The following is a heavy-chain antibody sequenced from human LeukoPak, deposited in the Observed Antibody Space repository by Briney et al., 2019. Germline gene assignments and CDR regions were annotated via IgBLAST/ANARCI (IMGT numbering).Heavy chain of an antibody. CDR2: INHSGST. J-gene: IGHJ6*02. D-gene: IGHD6-13*01. Sequence: SETLSLTCAVYGGSFSGYYWSWIRQPPGKELEWIGEINHSGSTNYNPSLKSRVTISVDTSKNQFSLKLSSVTAADTAVYYCARGLGQQLVGYYYGMDVWGQGTTVTVSS. CDR3: ARGLGQQLVGYYYGMDV. CDR1: GGSFSGYY. V-gene: IGHV4-34*01.